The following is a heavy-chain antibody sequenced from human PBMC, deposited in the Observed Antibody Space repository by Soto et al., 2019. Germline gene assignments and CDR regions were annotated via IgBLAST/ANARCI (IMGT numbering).Heavy chain of an antibody. V-gene: IGHV5-10-1*01. CDR2: IDPSDSQT. J-gene: IGHJ4*02. CDR3: ARQIYDSDTGPNFQYYFDS. CDR1: GYSFAGYW. D-gene: IGHD3-22*01. Sequence: PGEPLKISCKGSGYSFAGYWITWVRQKPGKGLEWMGRIDPSDSQTYYSPSFRGHVTISVTKSITTVFLQWSSLRASDTAMYYCARQIYDSDTGPNFQYYFDSWGQGTPVTVPS.